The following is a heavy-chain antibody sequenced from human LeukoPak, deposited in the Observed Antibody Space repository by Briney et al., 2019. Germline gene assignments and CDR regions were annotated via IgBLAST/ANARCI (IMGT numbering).Heavy chain of an antibody. D-gene: IGHD3-10*01. CDR3: ERPYFFGSGLYFDY. V-gene: IGHV2-5*02. CDR1: GFSLSTTGVG. J-gene: IGHJ4*02. Sequence: SGPTLVNPTQTLTLSCTFTGFSLSTTGVGVGWIRQPPGKALEWLAHVYWDDDKRYSPSLKTRLTITDNTSKNQVVLTMTNMDPVDTATYFCERPYFFGSGLYFDYWGQGSLVTVSS. CDR2: VYWDDDK.